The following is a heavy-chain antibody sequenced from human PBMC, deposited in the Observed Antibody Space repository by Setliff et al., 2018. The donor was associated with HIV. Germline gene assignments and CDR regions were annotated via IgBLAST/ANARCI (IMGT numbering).Heavy chain of an antibody. CDR3: ARDPLQLEQLGWFDP. CDR2: IKQDGSEK. V-gene: IGHV3-7*01. J-gene: IGHJ5*02. Sequence: GGSLRLSCAASGFTFSSYWMSWVRQAPGKGLEWVANIKQDGSEKYYVDSVKGRFTISRDNAKNSLYLQMNSLRAEDTAVYYCARDPLQLEQLGWFDPWGQGALVTVSS. CDR1: GFTFSSYW. D-gene: IGHD1-1*01.